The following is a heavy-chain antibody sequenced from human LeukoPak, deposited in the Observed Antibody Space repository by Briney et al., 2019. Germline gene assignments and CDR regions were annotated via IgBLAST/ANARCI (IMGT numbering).Heavy chain of an antibody. CDR3: ARGGTGITGSGNWFDP. D-gene: IGHD1-20*01. CDR2: MNPNSGNT. CDR1: GYTFTSYD. Sequence: ASVKVSCMASGYTFTSYDINWVRQATGQGLEWMGWMNPNSGNTGYAQKFQGRVTITRNTSISTAYMELSSLRSEDTAVYYCARGGTGITGSGNWFDPWGQGTLVTVSS. V-gene: IGHV1-8*03. J-gene: IGHJ5*02.